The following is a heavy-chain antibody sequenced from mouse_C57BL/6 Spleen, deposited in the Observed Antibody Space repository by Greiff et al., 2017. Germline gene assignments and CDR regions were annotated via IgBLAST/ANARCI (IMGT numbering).Heavy chain of an antibody. J-gene: IGHJ2*01. Sequence: DVQLQESGGGLVKPGGSLKLSCAASGFTFRSYTMSWVRQTPEKRLEWVATISGGGGNTYYPDSVKGRFTISRDNAKNTLYLQMSSLRSEDTALYYCARILLRYYFDYWGQGTTLTVSS. V-gene: IGHV5-9*01. CDR3: ARILLRYYFDY. CDR2: ISGGGGNT. D-gene: IGHD1-1*01. CDR1: GFTFRSYT.